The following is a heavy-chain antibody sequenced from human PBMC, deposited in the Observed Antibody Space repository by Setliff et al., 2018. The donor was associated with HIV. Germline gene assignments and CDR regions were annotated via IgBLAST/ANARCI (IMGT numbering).Heavy chain of an antibody. D-gene: IGHD4-17*01. J-gene: IGHJ4*02. V-gene: IGHV3-53*01. CDR3: AAGHYGA. CDR1: DFDISTNY. Sequence: PGGSLRLSCAASDFDISTNYMRWIRQAPGKELECVSVMYRDGSTFYADSAKGRFTTSRDNSNNVLFLQMNSLRAEDTALYYCAAGHYGAWGQGILVTVSS. CDR2: MYRDGST.